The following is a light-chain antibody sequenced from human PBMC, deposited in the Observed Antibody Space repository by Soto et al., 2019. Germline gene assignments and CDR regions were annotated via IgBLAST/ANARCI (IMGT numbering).Light chain of an antibody. CDR1: QDISNY. V-gene: IGKV1-33*01. J-gene: IGKJ4*01. CDR2: DTS. CDR3: QQRDNLAEIT. Sequence: DIQMTQSPCSLSASVGDRVTISCQASQDISNYLNWYEQKPGKAPKLLIYDTSNMKTEIPSRFSGSGSGTDFTLTISSLEYEDSAIYYCQQRDNLAEITFGEG.